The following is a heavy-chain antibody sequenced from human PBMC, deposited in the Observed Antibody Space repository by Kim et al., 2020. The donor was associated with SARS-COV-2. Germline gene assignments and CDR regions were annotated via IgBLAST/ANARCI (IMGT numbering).Heavy chain of an antibody. Sequence: GGSLRLSCVASGLTFSIYSMNWVRQAPGKGLEWVSSISTSSTYVYYADSVKGRFTNTRDNGKASLYLQMNDLTVEDTGVYFCAARKTKDYDDRSGYYIENYQYGMDVWGQGTT. CDR3: AARKTKDYDDRSGYYIENYQYGMDV. CDR2: ISTSSTYV. CDR1: GLTFSIYS. D-gene: IGHD3-22*01. J-gene: IGHJ6*02. V-gene: IGHV3-21*01.